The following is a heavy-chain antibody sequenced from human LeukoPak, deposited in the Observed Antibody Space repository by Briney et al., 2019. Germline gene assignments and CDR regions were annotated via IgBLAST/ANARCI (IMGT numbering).Heavy chain of an antibody. D-gene: IGHD1-1*01. CDR3: ATSGNWNDGYDAFDI. Sequence: ASVKVSCKVSGYTLTELSMHWVRQAPGKGLEWMGGFDPEDGETIYAQKFQGRVTMTEDTSTDTAYMELSSLRSEDTAVYYCATSGNWNDGYDAFDIWGQGTMVTVSS. V-gene: IGHV1-24*01. CDR2: FDPEDGET. CDR1: GYTLTELS. J-gene: IGHJ3*02.